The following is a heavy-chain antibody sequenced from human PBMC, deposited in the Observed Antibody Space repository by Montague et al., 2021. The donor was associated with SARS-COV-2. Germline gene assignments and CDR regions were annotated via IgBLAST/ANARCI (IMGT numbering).Heavy chain of an antibody. Sequence: FRSLSCASSGFTFKTYRMTWVRQTPVKGLEWVANIDQDGNEKHYADSVKGRFTISRDNANDSVCLQMSSLRAEATAVYYCATIGEHTNGYYRPFDIWGRGTMVTVSS. J-gene: IGHJ3*02. CDR3: ATIGEHTNGYYRPFDI. CDR1: GFTFKTYR. V-gene: IGHV3-7*02. D-gene: IGHD3-3*01. CDR2: IDQDGNEK.